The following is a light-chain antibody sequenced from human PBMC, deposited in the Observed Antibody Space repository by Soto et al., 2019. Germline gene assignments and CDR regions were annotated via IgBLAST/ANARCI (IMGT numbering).Light chain of an antibody. CDR3: QQYGSSPPWT. J-gene: IGKJ1*01. V-gene: IGKV3-20*01. CDR1: QSVSSSY. Sequence: EIVLTQSPGTLSLSPGERATLSCRASQSVSSSYLAWYQQKPGQAPRLLIYGASSRATGLPDRFSGSGSGTDFTLTISRLEPEDFAVYSCQQYGSSPPWTFGRGTKVEIK. CDR2: GAS.